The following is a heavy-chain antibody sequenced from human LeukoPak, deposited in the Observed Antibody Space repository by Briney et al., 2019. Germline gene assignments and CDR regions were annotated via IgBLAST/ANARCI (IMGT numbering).Heavy chain of an antibody. Sequence: GASVKVSCKASGGTFSSYAISWVRQAPGQGLEWMGWISAYNGNTNCAQKLQGRVTMTTDTSTSTAYMELRSLRSDDTAVYYCARARYSSSWYKLYYFDYWGQGTLVTVSS. CDR3: ARARYSSSWYKLYYFDY. J-gene: IGHJ4*02. V-gene: IGHV1-18*01. CDR2: ISAYNGNT. D-gene: IGHD6-13*01. CDR1: GGTFSSYA.